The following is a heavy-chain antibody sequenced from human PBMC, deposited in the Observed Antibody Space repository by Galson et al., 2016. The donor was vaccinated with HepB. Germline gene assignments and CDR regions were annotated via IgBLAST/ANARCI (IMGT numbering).Heavy chain of an antibody. V-gene: IGHV4-30-2*01. CDR3: ARGHDDGEWFDP. Sequence: TLSLTCAVAGGSISSGDYSWNWIRQPPGKGLEWLGYIYQSGSTYYNPSLKSRVAMSLDRSKNQFSLRLGSVTAADTAVYYCARGHDDGEWFDPWGRGTLVTVSS. J-gene: IGHJ5*02. CDR2: IYQSGST. CDR1: GGSISSGDYS. D-gene: IGHD5-12*01.